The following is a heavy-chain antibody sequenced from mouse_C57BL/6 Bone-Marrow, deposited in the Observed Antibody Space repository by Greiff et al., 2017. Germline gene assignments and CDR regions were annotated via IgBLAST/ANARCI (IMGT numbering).Heavy chain of an antibody. CDR1: GYTFTSYG. V-gene: IGHV1-81*01. J-gene: IGHJ3*01. Sequence: QVQLKESGAELARPGASVKLSCKASGYTFTSYGISWVKQRPGQGLEWIGEIYPRSGNTYYNEKFKGKATLTADKSSSTAYMELRSLTSEDSAVYFCAGTGTVFAYWGQGTLVTVSA. CDR3: AGTGTVFAY. D-gene: IGHD4-1*01. CDR2: IYPRSGNT.